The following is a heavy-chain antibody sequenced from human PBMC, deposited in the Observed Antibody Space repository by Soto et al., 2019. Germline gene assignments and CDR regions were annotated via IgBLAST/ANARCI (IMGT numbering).Heavy chain of an antibody. CDR2: IYYSGST. D-gene: IGHD6-13*01. V-gene: IGHV4-59*01. Sequence: QVQLQESGPGLVKPSETLSLTCTVSGGSISSYYWSWIRQPPGKGLEWIGYIYYSGSTNYNPPLKLRIAISVDPAQVPLARKPGPWAAADAVVYYCASVGLPLVLGGMDVWGLGTMVTVSS. CDR3: ASVGLPLVLGGMDV. J-gene: IGHJ6*02. CDR1: GGSISSYY.